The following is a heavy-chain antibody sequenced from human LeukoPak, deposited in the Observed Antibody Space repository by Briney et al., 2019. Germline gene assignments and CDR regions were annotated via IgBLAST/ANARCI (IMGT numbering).Heavy chain of an antibody. J-gene: IGHJ3*02. CDR2: IIPIFGTA. D-gene: IGHD3-22*01. CDR3: ASSTYYYDSSGQVDAFDI. Sequence: GASVKVSCKASGGTFSSYAISWVRQAPGQGLEWMGRIIPIFGTANYAQKFQGRVTITTDESTSTAYMELSSLRSEDTAVYYCASSTYYYDSSGQVDAFDIWGQGTMVTVSS. CDR1: GGTFSSYA. V-gene: IGHV1-69*05.